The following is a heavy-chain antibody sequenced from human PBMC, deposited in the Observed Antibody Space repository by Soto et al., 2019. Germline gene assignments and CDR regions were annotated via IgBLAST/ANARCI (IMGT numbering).Heavy chain of an antibody. Sequence: LSLTCIVSNFSVLTSVYYWAWIRQPPGKGLEWVGTVYYTGTTYYNPSLQSRVTISIDTSKNQFSLNLNSVTAADTAVYYCARNWNLALVPAAYFDSWGQGTLVTVSS. CDR2: VYYTGTT. CDR3: ARNWNLALVPAAYFDS. D-gene: IGHD2-2*01. J-gene: IGHJ4*02. CDR1: NFSVLTSVYY. V-gene: IGHV4-39*01.